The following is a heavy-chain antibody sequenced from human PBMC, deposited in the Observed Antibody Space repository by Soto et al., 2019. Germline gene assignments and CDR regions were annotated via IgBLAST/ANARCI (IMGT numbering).Heavy chain of an antibody. J-gene: IGHJ2*01. V-gene: IGHV3-74*01. Sequence: EVQLVESGGGLVQPGGSLRLSCAASGFTFSSYWMHWVRQAPGKGLVWVSRINSDGRSTSYADSVKGRFIISRDNANNTLYLQMNRLGVVDTAVYYGAWGWSLNWYFDLWGRGTMVTVS. CDR3: AWGWSLNWYFDL. D-gene: IGHD3-3*01. CDR1: GFTFSSYW. CDR2: INSDGRST.